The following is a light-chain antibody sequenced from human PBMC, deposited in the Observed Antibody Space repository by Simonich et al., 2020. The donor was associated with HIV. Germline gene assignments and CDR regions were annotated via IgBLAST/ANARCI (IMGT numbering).Light chain of an antibody. CDR3: QQYSSYLT. Sequence: DIQMTQSPSTLSASVGDKVTITCRASHSISTWLAWYQQKPGKAPKLLIYNASSLESWVPSRFSGSGSGTEFTLTISSLQPDDFATYYCQQYSSYLTFGPGTKVDIK. CDR1: HSISTW. V-gene: IGKV1-5*03. J-gene: IGKJ3*01. CDR2: NAS.